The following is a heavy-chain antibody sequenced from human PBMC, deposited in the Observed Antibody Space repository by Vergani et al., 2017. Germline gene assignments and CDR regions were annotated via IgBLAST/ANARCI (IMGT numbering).Heavy chain of an antibody. CDR3: ASLRVQRSY. CDR2: ISAYNGNT. CDR1: GYTFTSYG. J-gene: IGHJ4*02. D-gene: IGHD6-25*01. V-gene: IGHV1-18*01. Sequence: QVQLVQSGAEVKKPGASVKVSCKASGYTFTSYGISWVRQAPGQGLEWMGWISAYNGNTNYAQKFQGRVTITADKSTSPAYMELSSLRSEDTAVYYCASLRVQRSYWGQGTLVTVSS.